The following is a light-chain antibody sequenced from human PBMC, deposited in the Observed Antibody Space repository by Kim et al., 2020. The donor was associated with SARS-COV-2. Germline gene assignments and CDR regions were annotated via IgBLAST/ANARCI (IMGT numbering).Light chain of an antibody. Sequence: PATPPCIWTQHNVGEQGAAWLQQHQGHPPKLLFYRNNNRPSGISERLSASRSGNTDSLTITALQPEDEADYYCSAWDSSLSAWVLGGGTQLTVL. CDR3: SAWDSSLSAWV. J-gene: IGLJ3*02. V-gene: IGLV10-54*01. CDR2: RNN. CDR1: HNVGEQG.